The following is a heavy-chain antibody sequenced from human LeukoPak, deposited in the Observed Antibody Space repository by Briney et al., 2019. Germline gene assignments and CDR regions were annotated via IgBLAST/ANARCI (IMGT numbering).Heavy chain of an antibody. D-gene: IGHD3-22*01. CDR2: ISYDGSNK. J-gene: IGHJ4*02. Sequence: PGGSLRLSCAASGFTFSSYGMHWVRQAPGKGLEWVAVISYDGSNKYYADSVKGRFTISRDNVKNSLYLQMNSLRAEDTAVYYCARDTYDSSGYYYYYFDYWGQGTLVTVSS. V-gene: IGHV3-30*03. CDR1: GFTFSSYG. CDR3: ARDTYDSSGYYYYYFDY.